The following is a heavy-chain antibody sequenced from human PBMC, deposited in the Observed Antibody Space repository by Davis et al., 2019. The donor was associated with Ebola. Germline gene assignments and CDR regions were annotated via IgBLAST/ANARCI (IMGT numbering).Heavy chain of an antibody. V-gene: IGHV1-2*06. J-gene: IGHJ4*02. Sequence: ASVKVTCKTSGYTFTAYFMHWVRQAPGQGLEWMGRINSKIGETDYAQKFQGRVTMTRDTSIRTVYMELYSLRFDDTAIYYCARHGGYDLDFWGQGTLVAVSS. CDR1: GYTFTAYF. CDR2: INSKIGET. D-gene: IGHD5-12*01. CDR3: ARHGGYDLDF.